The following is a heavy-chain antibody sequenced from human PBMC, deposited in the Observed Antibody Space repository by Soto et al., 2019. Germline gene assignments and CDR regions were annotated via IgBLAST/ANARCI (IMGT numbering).Heavy chain of an antibody. CDR1: GGSISSYY. D-gene: IGHD1-7*01. Sequence: QVKLQESGPGLVKPSETLSLTCTVSGGSISSYYWSWIRQPPGKGLEWIGYIYYSGSTNYNPSLKSRFTISVDTSKNQFSLKLSSVTAADTAVYYCARRYGTTFDSWGQGTLVTVSS. CDR3: ARRYGTTFDS. J-gene: IGHJ4*02. CDR2: IYYSGST. V-gene: IGHV4-59*01.